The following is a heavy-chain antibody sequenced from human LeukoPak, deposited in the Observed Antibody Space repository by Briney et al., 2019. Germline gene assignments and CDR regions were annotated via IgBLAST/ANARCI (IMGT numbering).Heavy chain of an antibody. CDR2: IYYSGST. Sequence: SETLSLTCTVSGGSISSYYWSWIRQPPGQGLEWIGYIYYSGSTNYNPSLKSRVPISVATSKNQFSLKLSSVTASDTAVYYCARAAYYYCSSGYPKKKYNCFDPWGQGTLVTVSS. CDR1: GGSISSYY. J-gene: IGHJ5*02. V-gene: IGHV4-59*01. D-gene: IGHD3-22*01. CDR3: ARAAYYYCSSGYPKKKYNCFDP.